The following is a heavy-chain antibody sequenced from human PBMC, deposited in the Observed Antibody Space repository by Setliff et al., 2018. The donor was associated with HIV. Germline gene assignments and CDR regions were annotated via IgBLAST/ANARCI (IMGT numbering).Heavy chain of an antibody. J-gene: IGHJ4*02. D-gene: IGHD3-22*01. CDR3: AIDFPASAFYLSSALLTNC. V-gene: IGHV3-23*01. Sequence: GGSLRLSCAASGFTFSSYAMNWVRQAPGKGLEWVSAISGSGGSGGSTYYADSVKGRFTISRDDSKNTLYLQMNSLRVEDTAVYYCAIDFPASAFYLSSALLTNCWGQGTLVTVSS. CDR1: GFTFSSYA. CDR2: ISGSGGSGGST.